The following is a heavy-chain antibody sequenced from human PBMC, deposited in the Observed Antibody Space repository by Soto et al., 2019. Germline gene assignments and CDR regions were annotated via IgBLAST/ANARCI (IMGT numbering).Heavy chain of an antibody. CDR1: GFNFENYA. D-gene: IGHD3-22*01. V-gene: IGHV3-23*01. CDR3: ARVSPAPYFYDSHAAYVDS. CDR2: ISGGGGST. Sequence: EVDLLESGGGVVQPGGSLRLSCVASGFNFENYAMTWVRQAPGKGLEWVSGISGGGGSTYYANSVKGRFSISKDDSEDTVYLQLSDLRAEDTAIYYCARVSPAPYFYDSHAAYVDSWGQGTQVTVSS. J-gene: IGHJ4*02.